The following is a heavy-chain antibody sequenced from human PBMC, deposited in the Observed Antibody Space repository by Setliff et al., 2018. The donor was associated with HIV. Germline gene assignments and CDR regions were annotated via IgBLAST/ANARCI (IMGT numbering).Heavy chain of an antibody. Sequence: GGSLRLSCVVSGLTFNRYWMSWVRQVPGKGLEWVSNTKYDGSESYYVDSVKGRFIASTDNAKNSLYLEMNSLRAEETAVYYCARDLRSSHGSPNYFDYWGRGALVTVSS. V-gene: IGHV3-7*01. CDR2: TKYDGSES. CDR1: GLTFNRYW. CDR3: ARDLRSSHGSPNYFDY. D-gene: IGHD2-15*01. J-gene: IGHJ4*02.